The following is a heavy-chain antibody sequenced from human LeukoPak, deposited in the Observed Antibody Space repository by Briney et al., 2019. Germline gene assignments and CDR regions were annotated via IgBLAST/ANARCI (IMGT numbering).Heavy chain of an antibody. Sequence: ASVKVSCKASGYTFTYRYLHWVRQAPGQALEWMGWITPFNGNTNYAQKFQDRVTITRNTSISTAYMELSSLRSEDTAVYYCARVRGRRGGYYFDYWGQGTLVTVSS. V-gene: IGHV1-45*02. J-gene: IGHJ4*02. CDR1: GYTFTYRY. CDR3: ARVRGRRGGYYFDY. CDR2: ITPFNGNT. D-gene: IGHD3-10*01.